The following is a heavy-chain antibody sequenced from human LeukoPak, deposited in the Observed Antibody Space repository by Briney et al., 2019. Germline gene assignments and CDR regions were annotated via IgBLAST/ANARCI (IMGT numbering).Heavy chain of an antibody. CDR2: IIPIFGTA. V-gene: IGHV1-69*05. CDR1: GGTFSSYA. D-gene: IGHD2-2*01. CDR3: ARDLVVPAATSPVREKSYYYYMDV. Sequence: SVKVSCKASGGTFSSYAISWVRQAPGQGLEWMGRIIPIFGTANYAQKFQGRVTVTTDESTSTAYMELSSLRSEDTAVYYCARDLVVPAATSPVREKSYYYYMDVWGKGTTVTVSS. J-gene: IGHJ6*03.